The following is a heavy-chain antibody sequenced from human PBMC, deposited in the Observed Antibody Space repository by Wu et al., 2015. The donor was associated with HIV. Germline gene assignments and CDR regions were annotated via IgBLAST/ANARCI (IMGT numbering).Heavy chain of an antibody. CDR2: IIPIFGTA. V-gene: IGHV1-69*12. J-gene: IGHJ3*02. Sequence: QVQLVQSGAEVKKPGSSVKVSCKASGGTFSSYAISWVRQAPGQGLVWMGGIIPIFGTANYAQKFQGRVTITADESTSTAYMELSSLRSEDTAVYYCARDPSNPAAGTHAFDIWGQGTMVTVSS. CDR3: ARDPSNPAAGTHAFDI. D-gene: IGHD6-13*01. CDR1: GGTFSSYA.